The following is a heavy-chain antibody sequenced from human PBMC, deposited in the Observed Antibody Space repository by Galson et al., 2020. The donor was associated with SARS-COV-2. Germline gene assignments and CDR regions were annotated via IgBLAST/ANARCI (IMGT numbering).Heavy chain of an antibody. CDR1: GFTISREY. V-gene: IGHV3-53*01. Sequence: QLGESLKISCAASGFTISREYMSWVRQAPGKGLEWVATLNSDGRTSYADSVKGRFTISRDISENTIYLQAYTVTPDDTAVYHCARDLGSLVGTTFYWYFLLWGRGTLVSVSS. D-gene: IGHD4-4*01. J-gene: IGHJ2*01. CDR3: ARDLGSLVGTTFYWYFLL. CDR2: LNSDGRT.